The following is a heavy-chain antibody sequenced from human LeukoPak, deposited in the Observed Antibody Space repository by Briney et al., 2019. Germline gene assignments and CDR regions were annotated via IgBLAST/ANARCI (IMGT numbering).Heavy chain of an antibody. CDR1: GGSFSGYY. CDR3: ARGGGVLVWFGGGMDV. D-gene: IGHD3-10*01. J-gene: IGHJ6*02. Sequence: PSETLSLTCAVYGGSFSGYYWSWIRQPPGKGLEWIGEINHSGSTNYNPSLKSRVTISVDTSKNQFSLKLSSVTAADTALYYCARGGGVLVWFGGGMDVWGQGTTVTVSS. CDR2: INHSGST. V-gene: IGHV4-34*01.